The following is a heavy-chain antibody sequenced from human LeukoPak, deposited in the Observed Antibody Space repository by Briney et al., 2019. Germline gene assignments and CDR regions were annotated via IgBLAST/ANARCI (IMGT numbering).Heavy chain of an antibody. CDR2: INHSGST. CDR1: GGPFSGYY. V-gene: IGHV4-34*01. D-gene: IGHD3-9*01. Sequence: SETLSLTCAVYGGPFSGYYWSWIRQPPGKGLEWIGEINHSGSTNYNPSLKSRVTISVDTSKNQFSLKLSSVTAADTAVYYCARKLRYSRNFDYWGQGTLVTVSS. CDR3: ARKLRYSRNFDY. J-gene: IGHJ4*02.